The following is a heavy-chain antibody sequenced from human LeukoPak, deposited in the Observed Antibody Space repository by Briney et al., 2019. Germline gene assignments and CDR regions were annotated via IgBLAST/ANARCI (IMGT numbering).Heavy chain of an antibody. CDR2: ISGSGGST. Sequence: AGGSLRLSCAASGFTFSSYAMSWVRQAPGKGLEWVSAISGSGGSTYYADSVKGRFTISRDNSKNTLYLQMNSLRAEDTAVYYCAKDPVGATXXDNFDYXGQGXLVTVS. J-gene: IGHJ4*02. D-gene: IGHD1-26*01. CDR3: AKDPVGATXXDNFDY. V-gene: IGHV3-23*01. CDR1: GFTFSSYA.